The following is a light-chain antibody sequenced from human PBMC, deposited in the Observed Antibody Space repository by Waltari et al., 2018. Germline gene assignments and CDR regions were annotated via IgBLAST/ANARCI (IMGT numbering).Light chain of an antibody. CDR2: KVS. CDR1: QTILYSDGNIY. CDR3: MQGTHWPPLA. J-gene: IGKJ4*01. Sequence: DFFLTQSPHTPPSTPPPPPPPPPRSTQTILYSDGNIYLSWFQQRPGQSPRRLIYKVSNRDAGVPDRFSGSGSGTGFTLNISRVEAEDVGAYYCMQGTHWPPLAFGGGTKVEIK. V-gene: IGKV2-30*01.